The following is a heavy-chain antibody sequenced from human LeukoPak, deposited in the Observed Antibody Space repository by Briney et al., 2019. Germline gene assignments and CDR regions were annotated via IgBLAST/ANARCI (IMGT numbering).Heavy chain of an antibody. CDR3: AKDPASYDLPGGYYYGMDV. D-gene: IGHD3-16*01. CDR2: MNPNSGNT. CDR1: GYTFTSYD. Sequence: ASVKVSCKASGYTFTSYDINWVRQATGQGLEWVGWMNPNSGNTGYAQKFQGRVTMTRNTSISTAYMELSSLRSEDTAVYYCAKDPASYDLPGGYYYGMDVWGQGTTVTVSS. J-gene: IGHJ6*02. V-gene: IGHV1-8*01.